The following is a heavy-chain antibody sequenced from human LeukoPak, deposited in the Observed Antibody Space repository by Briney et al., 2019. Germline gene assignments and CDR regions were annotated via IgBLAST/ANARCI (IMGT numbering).Heavy chain of an antibody. Sequence: GASVKVSCKASGYSFNDKYLHWVRQAPGQGLEWMGWINPNSGGTNYAQKFQGRATMTRDTSISTAYVDLSRLRSDDTAVYYCARGDSSSLFGFDYWGQGTLVTVSS. V-gene: IGHV1-2*02. CDR3: ARGDSSSLFGFDY. CDR1: GYSFNDKY. J-gene: IGHJ4*02. CDR2: INPNSGGT. D-gene: IGHD6-13*01.